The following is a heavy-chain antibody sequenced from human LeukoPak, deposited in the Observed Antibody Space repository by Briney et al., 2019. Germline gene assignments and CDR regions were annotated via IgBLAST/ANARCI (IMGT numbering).Heavy chain of an antibody. J-gene: IGHJ4*02. V-gene: IGHV3-74*01. Sequence: GGSLRLSCAASGFTFRNYCMHWVRQAPGQGLEWVSRIDSDGGSISYADSVKGRFTISRDNAKNTLYLQMNSLRAEDTSVYYCATDPSGRVCDSWGQGTLVTVSS. CDR3: ATDPSGRVCDS. D-gene: IGHD3-10*01. CDR1: GFTFRNYC. CDR2: IDSDGGSI.